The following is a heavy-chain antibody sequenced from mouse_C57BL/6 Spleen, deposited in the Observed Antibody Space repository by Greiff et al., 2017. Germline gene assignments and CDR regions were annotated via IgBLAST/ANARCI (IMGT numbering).Heavy chain of an antibody. CDR2: INPNNGGT. Sequence: EVKLEESGPELVKPGASVKMSCKASGYTFTDYNMHWVKQSHGKSLEWIGYINPNNGGTSYNQKFKGKATLTVNKSSSTAYMELRSLTSEDSAVYYCARWGYYGSTYFDYWGQGTTLTVSS. V-gene: IGHV1-22*01. CDR1: GYTFTDYN. CDR3: ARWGYYGSTYFDY. J-gene: IGHJ2*01. D-gene: IGHD1-1*01.